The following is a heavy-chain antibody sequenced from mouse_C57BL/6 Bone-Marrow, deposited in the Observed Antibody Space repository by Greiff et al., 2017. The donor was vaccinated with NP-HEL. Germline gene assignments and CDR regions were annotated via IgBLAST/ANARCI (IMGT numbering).Heavy chain of an antibody. CDR1: GYTFTGYW. V-gene: IGHV1-74*01. D-gene: IGHD2-10*01. Sequence: QVQLQQPGAELVKPGASVKVSCTASGYTFTGYWMHWVKQRPGQGLEWIGRIHPSDSDTNYNQKFKGKATMTVDKSSSTAYMQLSSLTSEDSAVYYCAPAYFWYFDVWGTGTTVTVSS. J-gene: IGHJ1*03. CDR3: APAYFWYFDV. CDR2: IHPSDSDT.